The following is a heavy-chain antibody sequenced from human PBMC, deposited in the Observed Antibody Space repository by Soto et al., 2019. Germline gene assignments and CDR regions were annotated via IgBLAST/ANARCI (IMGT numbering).Heavy chain of an antibody. D-gene: IGHD2-21*02. J-gene: IGHJ4*02. CDR1: GGSISSGDYY. V-gene: IGHV4-30-4*01. Sequence: SETLSLTCTLSGGSISSGDYYWHLIRQPPGKGLGWIGYIFYSGSTYYTASLKSRLSISVDTSKNQCSLKLSSVTAADTAVYYCGRDNGGNSEFGYWGQGTLVTVSS. CDR3: GRDNGGNSEFGY. CDR2: IFYSGST.